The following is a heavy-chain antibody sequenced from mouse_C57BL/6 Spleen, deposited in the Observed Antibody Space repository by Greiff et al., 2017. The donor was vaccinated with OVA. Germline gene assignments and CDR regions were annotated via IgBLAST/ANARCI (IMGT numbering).Heavy chain of an antibody. CDR3: AKHQVKSNSWYFDG. CDR2: IWGGGST. Sequence: VQLQQSGPGLVAPSQSLSITCTVSGFSLTSYGVDWVRQPPGKGLEWLGVIWGGGSTNYNSALMSRLSISKDNSKSQVCLQMNRLQTDDTAMYYGAKHQVKSNSWYFDGWGTGTTVTVSS. J-gene: IGHJ1*03. CDR1: GFSLTSYG. V-gene: IGHV2-9*01. D-gene: IGHD2-5*01.